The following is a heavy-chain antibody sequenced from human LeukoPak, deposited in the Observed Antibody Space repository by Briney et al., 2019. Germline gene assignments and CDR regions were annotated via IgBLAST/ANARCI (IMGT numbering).Heavy chain of an antibody. CDR1: GGTFISYA. CDR2: IIPIFGAA. D-gene: IGHD2-21*01. J-gene: IGHJ5*02. V-gene: IGHV1-69*13. Sequence: ASVKVSCKASGGTFISYAISWVRQAPGQGLEWMGGIIPIFGAANYAQKFQGRVTITADESTSTAYMELSSLRSEDTAVYYCARGLHPPIQVWFDPWGQGTLVTVSS. CDR3: ARGLHPPIQVWFDP.